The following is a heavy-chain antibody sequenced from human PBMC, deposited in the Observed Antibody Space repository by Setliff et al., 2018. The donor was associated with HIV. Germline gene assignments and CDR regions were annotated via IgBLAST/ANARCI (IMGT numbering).Heavy chain of an antibody. CDR3: ARATFLRRTTYPYYMDV. D-gene: IGHD1-1*01. J-gene: IGHJ6*03. V-gene: IGHV4-34*01. CDR1: GGSFSTYY. CDR2: INQSGST. Sequence: KPSETLSLTCAVYGGSFSTYYWSWIRQPPGKGLEWIGEINQSGSTNYNPSLRRRDTISVDTSKNQFSLKLTSVTAADTAVYYCARATFLRRTTYPYYMDVRGKGTAVTVSS.